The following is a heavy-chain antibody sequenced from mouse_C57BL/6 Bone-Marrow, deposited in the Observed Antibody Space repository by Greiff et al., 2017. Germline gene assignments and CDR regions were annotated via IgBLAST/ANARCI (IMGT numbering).Heavy chain of an antibody. CDR2: ISSGGDYI. D-gene: IGHD3-1*01. Sequence: EVKVVESGEGLVKPGGSLKLSCAASGFTFSSYAMSWVRQAPEKRLEWVAYISSGGDYIYYAATVKGRFTISRDNARNTLYLQMSSLKSEDTAMYYCTKARISAMDYWGQGTSVTVSS. CDR1: GFTFSSYA. V-gene: IGHV5-9-1*02. CDR3: TKARISAMDY. J-gene: IGHJ4*01.